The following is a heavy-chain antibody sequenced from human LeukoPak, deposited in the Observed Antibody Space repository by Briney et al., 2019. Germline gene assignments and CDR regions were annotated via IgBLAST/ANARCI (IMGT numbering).Heavy chain of an antibody. CDR1: GGTFSSYA. CDR3: ARDETQHCSSTSCYRTDY. Sequence: GSSVKVSCKASGGTFSSYAISWVRQAPGQGLEWMGRIIPILGIANYAQKFQGRVTMTTDTSTSTAYMELRSLRSDDTAVYYCARDETQHCSSTSCYRTDYWGQGTLVTVSS. J-gene: IGHJ4*02. D-gene: IGHD2-2*01. CDR2: IIPILGIA. V-gene: IGHV1-69*04.